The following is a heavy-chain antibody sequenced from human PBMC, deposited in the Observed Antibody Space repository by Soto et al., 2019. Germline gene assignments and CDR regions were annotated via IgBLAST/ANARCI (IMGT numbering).Heavy chain of an antibody. Sequence: QVQLVQSGAEVKKPGSSVKVSCKASGGTFSSYAISWVRQAPGQGLEWMGGIIPIFGTANYAQKFQGRVTITADKSTSTAYMELSRLRSEDTAVYYCARGYSGSYYSVWNGFDYWGQGTLVTVSS. V-gene: IGHV1-69*06. D-gene: IGHD1-26*01. J-gene: IGHJ4*02. CDR3: ARGYSGSYYSVWNGFDY. CDR2: IIPIFGTA. CDR1: GGTFSSYA.